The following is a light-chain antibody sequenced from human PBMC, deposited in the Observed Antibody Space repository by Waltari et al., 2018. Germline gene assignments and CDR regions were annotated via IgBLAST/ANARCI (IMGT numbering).Light chain of an antibody. V-gene: IGLV1-47*01. CDR2: END. CDR3: VAWDDRLYGYV. Sequence: QSVLTQPPSASGTPGQRVTISCSGSRSNIGSNYVYWYQQLPGTAPKLLMYENDHRPSGFPERFSGSKSGTSASLAISGLRSEDEADFYCVAWDDRLYGYVFGTGTKVTVL. CDR1: RSNIGSNY. J-gene: IGLJ1*01.